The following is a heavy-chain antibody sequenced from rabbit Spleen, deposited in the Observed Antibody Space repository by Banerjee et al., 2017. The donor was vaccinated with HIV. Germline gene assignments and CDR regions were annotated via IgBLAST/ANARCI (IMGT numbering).Heavy chain of an antibody. CDR2: IIPIIGTT. CDR1: GFFFSTYC. J-gene: IGHJ4*01. Sequence: LLVEAGGGLVQPGGSMKLCCKASGFFFSTYCMSWVRQAPGKGLEWIGCIIPIIGTTYYATWVNGRFTISSHNAQTTLYLKLNSLTAADTATYFCVRDQAGDAGYGPYYFNLWGQGTLVTVS. CDR3: VRDQAGDAGYGPYYFNL. V-gene: IGHV1S7*01. D-gene: IGHD4-2*01.